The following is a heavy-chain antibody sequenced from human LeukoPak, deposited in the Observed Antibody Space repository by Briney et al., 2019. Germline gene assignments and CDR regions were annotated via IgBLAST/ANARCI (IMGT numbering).Heavy chain of an antibody. Sequence: ASVKVSCKASGYSFTSHYMHWVRQAPGQGLEWMGWISAYNGNTNYAQKFQGRVTMTRDTSTSTVYMELSSLKSEDTAVYYCARVRDGYNDAYDIWGQGTMVTVSS. CDR2: ISAYNGNT. J-gene: IGHJ3*02. CDR3: ARVRDGYNDAYDI. D-gene: IGHD5-24*01. CDR1: GYSFTSHY. V-gene: IGHV1-46*01.